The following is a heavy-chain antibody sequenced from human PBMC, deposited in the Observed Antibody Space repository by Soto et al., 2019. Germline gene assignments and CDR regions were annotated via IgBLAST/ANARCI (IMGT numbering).Heavy chain of an antibody. J-gene: IGHJ4*02. CDR3: ARALIRITMIVVVTPGYFDY. V-gene: IGHV1-18*04. CDR1: GYAFTSYG. Sequence: ASVKVSCKASGYAFTSYGISWVRQAPGQGLEWMGWISAYNGNTNYAQKLQGRVTMTTDTSTSTAYMELRSLRSDDTAVYYCARALIRITMIVVVTPGYFDYWGQGTLVTVSS. D-gene: IGHD3-22*01. CDR2: ISAYNGNT.